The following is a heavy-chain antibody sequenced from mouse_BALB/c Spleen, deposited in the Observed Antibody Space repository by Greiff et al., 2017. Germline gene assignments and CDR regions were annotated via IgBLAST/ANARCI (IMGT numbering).Heavy chain of an antibody. CDR1: GFSLTSYG. D-gene: IGHD3-3*01. V-gene: IGHV2-5-1*01. Sequence: VKLVESGPSLVQPSQSLSITCTVSGFSLTSYGVHWVRQSPGKGLEWLGVIWRGGSTDYNAAFMSRLSITKDNSKSQVFFKMNSLQADDTAIYYCAKIGHAMDYWGQGTSVTVSS. J-gene: IGHJ4*01. CDR2: IWRGGST. CDR3: AKIGHAMDY.